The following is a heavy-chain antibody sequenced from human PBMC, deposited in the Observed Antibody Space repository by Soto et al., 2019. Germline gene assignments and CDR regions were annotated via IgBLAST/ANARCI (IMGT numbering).Heavy chain of an antibody. D-gene: IGHD2-21*02. V-gene: IGHV3-74*01. CDR3: ARGLCGGDCPSYYYGMAV. CDR2: INSDGSST. J-gene: IGHJ6*04. CDR1: GFTFSSYW. Sequence: GGSLRLSCAASGFTFSSYWMHWVRQAPGKGLVWVSRINSDGSSTSYADSVKGRFTISRDNAKNTLYLQMNSLRAEDTAVYYCARGLCGGDCPSYYYGMAVCGEGTTVTVSS.